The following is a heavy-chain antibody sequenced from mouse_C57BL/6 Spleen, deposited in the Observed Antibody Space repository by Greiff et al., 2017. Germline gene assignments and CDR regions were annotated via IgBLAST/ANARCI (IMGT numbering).Heavy chain of an antibody. V-gene: IGHV1-18*01. CDR2: INPNNGGT. CDR1: GYTFTDYN. CDR3: ARSSYYYGSTYWYFDV. Sequence: DVKLVESGPELVKPGASVKIPCKASGYTFTDYNMDWVKQSHGKSLEWIGDINPNNGGTIYNQKFKGKATLTVDKSSSTAYMELRSLTSEDTAVYYCARSSYYYGSTYWYFDVWGTGTTVTVSS. D-gene: IGHD1-1*01. J-gene: IGHJ1*03.